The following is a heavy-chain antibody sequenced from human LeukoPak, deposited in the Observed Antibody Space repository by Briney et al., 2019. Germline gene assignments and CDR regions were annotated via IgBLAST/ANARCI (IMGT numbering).Heavy chain of an antibody. CDR1: GGSISSVGYY. D-gene: IGHD6-13*01. J-gene: IGHJ4*02. CDR2: IYYSGST. V-gene: IGHV4-31*03. CDR3: ARADYSSSWFLDY. Sequence: PSETLSLTCTVSGGSISSVGYYWSWIRQHPGKGLEWIAYIYYSGSTYYNPSLKSRVTISVDTSKNQFSLKLSSVTAADTAVYYCARADYSSSWFLDYWGQGTLVTVSS.